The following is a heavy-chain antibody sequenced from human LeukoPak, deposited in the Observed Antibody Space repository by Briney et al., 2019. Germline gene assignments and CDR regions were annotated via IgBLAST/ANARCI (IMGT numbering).Heavy chain of an antibody. V-gene: IGHV3-9*01. CDR2: INWNGGST. J-gene: IGHJ6*02. D-gene: IGHD1-26*01. Sequence: PGGSLTLSCAATGFSFKDYGMHWVRQPPGKGLEWVSAINWNGGSTDYADSVKGRFTISRDNAKNSLYLQLSSLRPEDTALYYCAKHLTATNTYIFFGLDVWGQGTSVTVSS. CDR1: GFSFKDYG. CDR3: AKHLTATNTYIFFGLDV.